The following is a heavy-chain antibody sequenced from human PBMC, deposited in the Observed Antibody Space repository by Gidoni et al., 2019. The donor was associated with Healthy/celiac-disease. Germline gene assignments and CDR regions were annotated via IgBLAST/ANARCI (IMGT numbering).Heavy chain of an antibody. J-gene: IGHJ6*02. CDR3: ARGRGYCSSTSCYYYYYGMDV. V-gene: IGHV4-34*01. CDR1: GGSVSGYY. Sequence: QVQLQQWGAGLLKPSETLSLTCAVYGGSVSGYYWTWIRQPPGKGLEWIGEINHSGSTNYNPSLKSRVTISVDTSKNQFSLKLSSVTAADTAVYYCARGRGYCSSTSCYYYYYGMDVWGQGTTVTVSS. CDR2: INHSGST. D-gene: IGHD2-2*01.